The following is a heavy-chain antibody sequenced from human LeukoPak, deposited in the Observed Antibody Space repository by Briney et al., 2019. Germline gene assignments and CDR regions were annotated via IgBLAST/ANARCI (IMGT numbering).Heavy chain of an antibody. CDR2: IYYSGST. CDR3: ARDRFTMTSKYYYGMDV. D-gene: IGHD3-22*01. CDR1: GGSFSSYY. J-gene: IGHJ6*02. V-gene: IGHV4-59*01. Sequence: SETLSLTCTVSGGSFSSYYWSWIRQPPGKGLEWIGYIYYSGSTNYNPSLKSRVTISVDTSKNQFSLKLSSVTAADTAVYYCARDRFTMTSKYYYGMDVWGQGTTVTVSS.